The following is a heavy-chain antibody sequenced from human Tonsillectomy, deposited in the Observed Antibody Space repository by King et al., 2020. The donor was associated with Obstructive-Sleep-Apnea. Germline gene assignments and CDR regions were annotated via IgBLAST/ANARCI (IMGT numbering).Heavy chain of an antibody. J-gene: IGHJ4*01. CDR2: ISSSSTYI. CDR3: ARARRDDYGEAQGGY. D-gene: IGHD4-17*01. CDR1: GFTFSNYS. Sequence: VQLVESGGGLVKPGGSLRLSCAASGFTFSNYSMNWVRQAPGKGLEWVSSISSSSTYIYYADSMKGRFTISRDNAKNSLYLQMNSLRAEDTAVYYCARARRDDYGEAQGGYWGHGTLVTVSS. V-gene: IGHV3-21*01.